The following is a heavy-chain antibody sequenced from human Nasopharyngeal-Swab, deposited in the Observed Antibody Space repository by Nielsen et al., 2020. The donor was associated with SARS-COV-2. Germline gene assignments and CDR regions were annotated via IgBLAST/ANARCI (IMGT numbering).Heavy chain of an antibody. V-gene: IGHV3-49*03. CDR3: TRVIAAHYYGMDV. D-gene: IGHD6-13*01. CDR2: IRSKAYGGTT. J-gene: IGHJ6*02. CDR1: GFTFSSYW. Sequence: GESLKISCAASGFTFSSYWMHWFRQAPGKGLEWVGFIRSKAYGGTTEYAASVKGRFTISRDDSKSIAYLQMNSLKTEDTAVYYCTRVIAAHYYGMDVWGQGTTVTVSS.